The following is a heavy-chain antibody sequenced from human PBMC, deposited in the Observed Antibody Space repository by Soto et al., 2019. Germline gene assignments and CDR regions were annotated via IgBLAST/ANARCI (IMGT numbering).Heavy chain of an antibody. CDR1: GGSISSYY. Sequence: SETLSLTCTVSGGSISSYYWSWIRQPPGKGLEWIGYIYYSGSTNYNPSLKSRVTISVDTSKNQFSLKLSSVTAADTAVHYCASGYSGYDSKYYYYYMDVWGKGTTVTVS. CDR3: ASGYSGYDSKYYYYYMDV. CDR2: IYYSGST. D-gene: IGHD5-12*01. J-gene: IGHJ6*03. V-gene: IGHV4-59*08.